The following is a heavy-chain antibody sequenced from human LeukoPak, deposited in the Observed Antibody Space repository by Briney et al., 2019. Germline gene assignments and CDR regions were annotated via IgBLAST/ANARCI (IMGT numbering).Heavy chain of an antibody. V-gene: IGHV1-2*02. CDR2: INPNSGGT. J-gene: IGHJ4*02. D-gene: IGHD5-12*01. CDR1: GYTFSGYF. Sequence: ASVKVSCKASGYTFSGYFMNWVRQAPGQGLEWMGWINPNSGGTNYAQKFQGRVTMTRDTSINTAYVELSSLRSDDTAVYYRARADSAYDFRYWGQGTLVTVSS. CDR3: ARADSAYDFRY.